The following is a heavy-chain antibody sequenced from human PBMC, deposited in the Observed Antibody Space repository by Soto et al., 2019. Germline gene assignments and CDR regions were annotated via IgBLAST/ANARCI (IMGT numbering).Heavy chain of an antibody. J-gene: IGHJ6*02. V-gene: IGHV3-23*01. CDR2: ISGSGGTT. D-gene: IGHD6-19*01. CDR1: GFTFSSHA. Sequence: GGSLRLSCAASGFTFSSHAMSWVRQAPGKGLEWVSAISGSGGTTYYADSVKGRLTISRDNSKDTLYLQMNSLRAEDTAVYYCAKDLRGGSGWHYYYGLDVWGQGTTVTVSS. CDR3: AKDLRGGSGWHYYYGLDV.